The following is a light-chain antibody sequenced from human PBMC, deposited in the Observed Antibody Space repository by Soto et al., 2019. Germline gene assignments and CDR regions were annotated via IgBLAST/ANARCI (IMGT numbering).Light chain of an antibody. CDR1: SSNIGNNY. CDR2: ENN. Sequence: QSVLTQPPSVSAAPGQKVTISCSGSSSNIGNNYVSWYQQLPGTAPKLLIYENNKRPSGIPDRFSGSKSGTSATLGITGRQTGDEADYYCGTWDSSLSVVVFGGGTKVTVL. V-gene: IGLV1-51*02. CDR3: GTWDSSLSVVV. J-gene: IGLJ2*01.